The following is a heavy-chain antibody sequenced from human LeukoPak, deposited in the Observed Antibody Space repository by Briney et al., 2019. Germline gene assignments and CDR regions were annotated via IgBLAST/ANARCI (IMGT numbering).Heavy chain of an antibody. CDR2: ISSTGGTT. D-gene: IGHD2-15*01. V-gene: IGHV3-23*01. CDR3: AKNGDRGAYCAGGTCYPYFYYYMDV. Sequence: GGSLRLSCAASGITYSSYGMSWVRQAPGKGLEWVSSISSTGGTTYYADSVKGRFTISRDNSKNTLYLQMNSLRAEDTAIYYCAKNGDRGAYCAGGTCYPYFYYYMDVWGKGTTVTI. CDR1: GITYSSYG. J-gene: IGHJ6*03.